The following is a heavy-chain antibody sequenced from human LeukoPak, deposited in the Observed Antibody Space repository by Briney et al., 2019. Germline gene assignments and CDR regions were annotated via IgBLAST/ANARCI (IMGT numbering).Heavy chain of an antibody. CDR1: GYTFTSYG. D-gene: IGHD3-9*01. CDR2: ISAYNGNT. Sequence: GASVKVSCKASGYTFTSYGISWVRQAPGQGLEWMGWISAYNGNTNYAQKLQGRITITTDTSTSTAYLGLRSLRSDDTAVYYCARGARGYYAILTGYYVAFDIWGQGTMVTVSS. V-gene: IGHV1-18*01. CDR3: ARGARGYYAILTGYYVAFDI. J-gene: IGHJ3*02.